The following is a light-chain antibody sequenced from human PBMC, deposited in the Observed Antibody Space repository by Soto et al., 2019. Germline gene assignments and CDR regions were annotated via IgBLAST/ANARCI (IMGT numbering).Light chain of an antibody. J-gene: IGKJ1*01. V-gene: IGKV3-15*01. Sequence: EEVMYKSPGTLSVTLGERATLSCRASQSVSIHLAWYRQKPGQAPRLLIYAASTRATGSPARFTGSGSGTEFTLTISSLQSEDFALYYCQHYTYLPRTFGQGTMVDI. CDR3: QHYTYLPRT. CDR2: AAS. CDR1: QSVSIH.